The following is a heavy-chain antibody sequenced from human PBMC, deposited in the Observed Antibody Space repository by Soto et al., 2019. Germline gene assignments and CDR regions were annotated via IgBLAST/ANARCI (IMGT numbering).Heavy chain of an antibody. V-gene: IGHV1-69*02. CDR3: ERSIAGDRPFDP. Sequence: QVQLVQSGAEVKKPGSSVKVSCKASGGTFSSYTISWVRQAPGQGLEWMGRIIPILGIANYAQKFQGRVTIXAXXSTSTAYMELSSVRSEDTAVYYCERSIAGDRPFDPWGQGTLVTVSS. CDR2: IIPILGIA. D-gene: IGHD6-6*01. CDR1: GGTFSSYT. J-gene: IGHJ5*02.